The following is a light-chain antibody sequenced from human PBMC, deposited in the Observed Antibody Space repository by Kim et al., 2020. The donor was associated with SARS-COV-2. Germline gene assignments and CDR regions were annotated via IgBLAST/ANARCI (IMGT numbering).Light chain of an antibody. CDR2: WAS. CDR3: QQYYNTPPG. Sequence: SGTINCKSSQSVLSRSNNQDYLAWYQHKPGLPPKLLIYWASTRESGVPDRFSDSWSGTDFTLTTSSLQAEDLAVYYCQQYYNTPPGFGQGTKLEI. CDR1: QSVLSRSNNQDY. J-gene: IGKJ2*03. V-gene: IGKV4-1*01.